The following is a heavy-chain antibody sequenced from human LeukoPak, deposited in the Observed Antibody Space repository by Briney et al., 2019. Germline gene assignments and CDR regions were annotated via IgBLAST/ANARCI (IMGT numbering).Heavy chain of an antibody. J-gene: IGHJ4*02. CDR2: IKRDGSER. D-gene: IGHD3-9*01. V-gene: IGHV3-7*01. Sequence: GGSLRLSCAASGFTFSSYWMSWVRQAPGKGLERVANIKRDGSERYYVDSVKGRFTISRDNAKNSLFLQMNSLRAEDTALYYCARDLDILTGYQYYFNYWGQGTLVTVSS. CDR3: ARDLDILTGYQYYFNY. CDR1: GFTFSSYW.